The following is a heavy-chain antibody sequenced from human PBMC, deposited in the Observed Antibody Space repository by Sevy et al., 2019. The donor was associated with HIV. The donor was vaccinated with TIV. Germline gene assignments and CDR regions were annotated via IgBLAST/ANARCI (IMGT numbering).Heavy chain of an antibody. CDR2: IKRKTDGGTT. V-gene: IGHV3-15*01. CDR3: TSGY. Sequence: GGSLRLSCAASGFTFSNAWMSWVRQAPGKGLEWVGRIKRKTDGGTTDYAAPVKGRFTISRDDSKNTLYLQMNSLKTEDAAVYYCTSGYWGQGTLVTVSS. CDR1: GFTFSNAW. J-gene: IGHJ4*02.